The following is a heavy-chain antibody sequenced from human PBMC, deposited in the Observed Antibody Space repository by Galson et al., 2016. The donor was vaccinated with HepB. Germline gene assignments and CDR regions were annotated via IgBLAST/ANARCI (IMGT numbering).Heavy chain of an antibody. V-gene: IGHV3-23*01. CDR3: AAEGAGEDWAFVF. J-gene: IGHJ4*02. CDR1: GFTFSSYA. Sequence: SLRLSCAASGFTFSSYAMNWVRQAPGKGLEWVSAILNSGASTSYADSVKGRFTISRDSSRNTPHLQMNSLRAEDTAVYYCAAEGAGEDWAFVFWGQGTLVTVSS. D-gene: IGHD6-19*01. CDR2: ILNSGAST.